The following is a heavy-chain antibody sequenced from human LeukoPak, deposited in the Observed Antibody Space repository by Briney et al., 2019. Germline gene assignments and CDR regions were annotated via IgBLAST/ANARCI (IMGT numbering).Heavy chain of an antibody. CDR2: INNDGRAT. CDR1: GFPFSSNW. V-gene: IGHV3-74*01. D-gene: IGHD2-21*02. CDR3: TSWGDTTAEYFQR. J-gene: IGHJ1*01. Sequence: GGSLRLSCAASGFPFSSNWMHWVRQAPGKGLVWVSRINNDGRATNYADSVKGRFTISRDNAKNTLYLQMNSLRVEDTAVYYCTSWGDTTAEYFQRWGQGTLVTASS.